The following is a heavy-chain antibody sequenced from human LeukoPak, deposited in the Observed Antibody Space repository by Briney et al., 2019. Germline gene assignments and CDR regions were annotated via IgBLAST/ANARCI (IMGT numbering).Heavy chain of an antibody. J-gene: IGHJ4*02. CDR1: GFTFSSYG. CDR2: ISYDGSNK. D-gene: IGHD3-10*01. CDR3: AKNAGSGSYYTYYFDY. Sequence: GGSLRLSCAASGFTFSSYGMHWVRQAPGKGLEWVAVISYDGSNKYYADSVKGRFTISRDNSKNTLYLQMNSLRAEDTAVYYCAKNAGSGSYYTYYFDYWGQGTLVTVSS. V-gene: IGHV3-30*18.